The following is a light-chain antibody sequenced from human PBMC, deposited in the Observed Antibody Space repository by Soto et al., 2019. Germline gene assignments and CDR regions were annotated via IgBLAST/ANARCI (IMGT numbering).Light chain of an antibody. CDR1: QSVSNNY. Sequence: VLTQSPATLSVSPGDSATLSCRASQSVSNNYLAWYQQKPGQAPRILIYGESNRATGIPDRFSGSGSGTDFNLTISSLQPEDVGTYYCQHYNSAPITCGQGTRLEIK. CDR2: GES. CDR3: QHYNSAPIT. V-gene: IGKV3-20*01. J-gene: IGKJ5*01.